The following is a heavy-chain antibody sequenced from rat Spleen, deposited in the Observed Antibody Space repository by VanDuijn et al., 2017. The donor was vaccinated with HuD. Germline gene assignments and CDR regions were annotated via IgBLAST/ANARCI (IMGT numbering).Heavy chain of an antibody. Sequence: EVQLVESGGGLVQPGRSLKLSCAASGFIFSDHWMGWVRQAPGKGLEWIGEINKDSRRINYSPFLKDKFTVSRDNAQNTLYLQMSKRGSEDTANYYCVREELGVRDWGQGVMVTVSS. CDR2: INKDSRRI. CDR1: GFIFSDHW. CDR3: VREELGVRD. V-gene: IGHV4-2*01. D-gene: IGHD5-1*01. J-gene: IGHJ2*01.